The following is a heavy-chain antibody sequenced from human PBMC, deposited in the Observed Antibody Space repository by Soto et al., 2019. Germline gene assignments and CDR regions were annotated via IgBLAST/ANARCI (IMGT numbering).Heavy chain of an antibody. Sequence: QVQLVQSGAEVKKPGSSVKVSCKASGGTFSSYAISWVRQAPGQGLEWMGGIIPIFGTANYAQKFQGRVTITAEESTRTAYMEMRSLRSENTAVYYCARKLEGEEYYYYNYGMDVWGQGTTVTVS. D-gene: IGHD1-1*01. CDR2: IIPIFGTA. CDR1: GGTFSSYA. V-gene: IGHV1-69*01. J-gene: IGHJ6*02. CDR3: ARKLEGEEYYYYNYGMDV.